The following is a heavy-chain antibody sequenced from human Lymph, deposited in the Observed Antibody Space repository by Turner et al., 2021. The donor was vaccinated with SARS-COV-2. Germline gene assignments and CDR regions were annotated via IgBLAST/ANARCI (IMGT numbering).Heavy chain of an antibody. Sequence: EEQLVQSVAEVKKPRESLKVSCEGSGYSFTSYWIGWVRQMPGKGLEWMWIIYRGDSDTRYSPSFQGQVTITADKSISTAYLQWSSLKASDTAMYYCARREWGGSLGHNDYWGQGTLVTVSS. J-gene: IGHJ4*02. CDR3: ARREWGGSLGHNDY. V-gene: IGHV5-51*01. CDR2: IYRGDSDT. D-gene: IGHD3-3*01. CDR1: GYSFTSYW.